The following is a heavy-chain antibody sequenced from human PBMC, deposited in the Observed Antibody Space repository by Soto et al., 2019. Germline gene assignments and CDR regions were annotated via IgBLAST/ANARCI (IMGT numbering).Heavy chain of an antibody. V-gene: IGHV3-49*03. Sequence: PGGSLRLSCTASGFTFGDYAMSWFRQAPGKGLEWVSFIRSKAYGGTTEYAASVKGRFTISRDDSKSIAYLQMNSLKTEDTAVYYCTRGWGSSSSYYYYYMDVWGKGTTVTVSS. CDR2: IRSKAYGGTT. D-gene: IGHD6-6*01. CDR1: GFTFGDYA. J-gene: IGHJ6*03. CDR3: TRGWGSSSSYYYYYMDV.